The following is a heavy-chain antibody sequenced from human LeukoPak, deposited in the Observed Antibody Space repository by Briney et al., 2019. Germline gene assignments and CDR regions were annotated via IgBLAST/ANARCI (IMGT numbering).Heavy chain of an antibody. D-gene: IGHD3-22*01. CDR1: GFTFSSYS. Sequence: PGRSLRLSCAASGFTFSSYSMNWVRQAPGKGLEWVSSISSSSSYIYYADSVKGRFTISRDNAKNSLYLQMNSLRAEDTAVYYCARLTTYYYDSSGYYDRHYYYGMDVWGQGTTVTVSS. CDR2: ISSSSSYI. CDR3: ARLTTYYYDSSGYYDRHYYYGMDV. J-gene: IGHJ6*02. V-gene: IGHV3-21*01.